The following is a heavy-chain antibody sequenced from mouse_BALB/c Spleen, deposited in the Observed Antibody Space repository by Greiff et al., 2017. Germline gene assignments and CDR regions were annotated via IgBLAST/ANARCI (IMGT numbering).Heavy chain of an antibody. D-gene: IGHD2-3*01. Sequence: EVMLVESGPGLVKPSQSLSLTCTVTGYSITSDYAWNWIRQFPGNKLEWMGYISYSGSTSYNPSLKSRISITRDTSKNQFFLQLNSVTTEDTATYYCARKMGIYFDYWGQGTTLTVSS. V-gene: IGHV3-2*02. CDR1: GYSITSDYA. J-gene: IGHJ2*01. CDR2: ISYSGST. CDR3: ARKMGIYFDY.